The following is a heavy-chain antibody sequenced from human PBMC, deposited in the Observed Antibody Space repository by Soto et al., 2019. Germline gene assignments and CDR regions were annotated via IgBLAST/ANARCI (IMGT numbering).Heavy chain of an antibody. CDR2: ISSSSSYI. Sequence: PGGSLRLSCAASGFTFSSYSMNWVRQAPGKGLEWVSSISSSSSYIYYADSVKGRFTISRDNSKNTLYLQMNSLRAEDTAVYYCARDVYSNYVFDYWGQGTMVTVSS. CDR1: GFTFSSYS. V-gene: IGHV3-21*01. J-gene: IGHJ4*02. CDR3: ARDVYSNYVFDY. D-gene: IGHD4-4*01.